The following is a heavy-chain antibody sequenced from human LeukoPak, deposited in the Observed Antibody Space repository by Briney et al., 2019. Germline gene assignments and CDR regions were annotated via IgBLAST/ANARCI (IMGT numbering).Heavy chain of an antibody. J-gene: IGHJ5*02. D-gene: IGHD2-8*01. CDR2: IYYSGST. Sequence: SETLSLTCTVSGGSISSGGYYWSWIRQHPGKGLEWIGYIYYSGSTYYNSSLKSRVTISVDTSKNQFSLKLSSVTAADTAVYYCARDVEECTNGVCYAWWFDPWGQGTLVTVSS. V-gene: IGHV4-31*03. CDR1: GGSISSGGYY. CDR3: ARDVEECTNGVCYAWWFDP.